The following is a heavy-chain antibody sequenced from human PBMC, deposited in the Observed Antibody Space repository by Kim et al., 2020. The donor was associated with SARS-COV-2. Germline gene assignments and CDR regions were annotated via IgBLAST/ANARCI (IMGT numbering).Heavy chain of an antibody. Sequence: EISHSGSTNSNPSLKSRVTISVGTSKNQFSLKLSSVTAADTAVYYCARGRYYYYDSSGLDYWGQGTLVTVSS. V-gene: IGHV4-34*01. CDR2: ISHSGST. D-gene: IGHD3-22*01. J-gene: IGHJ4*02. CDR3: ARGRYYYYDSSGLDY.